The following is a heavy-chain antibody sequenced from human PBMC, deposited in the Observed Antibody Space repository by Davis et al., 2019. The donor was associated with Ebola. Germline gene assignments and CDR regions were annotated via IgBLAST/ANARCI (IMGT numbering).Heavy chain of an antibody. CDR3: ARDLDYGDFKEGVDY. CDR1: GFTFSGYA. Sequence: GESLKISCAASGFTFSGYAMSWVRQAPGKGLEWVSGISDNGASTHFVDSVKGRFTISRDNSKNTLYLQMSSLRVEDTAVYYCARDLDYGDFKEGVDYWGQGTLVIVSS. CDR2: ISDNGAST. V-gene: IGHV3-23*01. D-gene: IGHD4-17*01. J-gene: IGHJ4*02.